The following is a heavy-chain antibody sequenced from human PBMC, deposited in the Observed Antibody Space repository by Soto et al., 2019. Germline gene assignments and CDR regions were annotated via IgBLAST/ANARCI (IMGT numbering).Heavy chain of an antibody. J-gene: IGHJ3*01. V-gene: IGHV3-23*01. D-gene: IGHD4-17*01. CDR1: GFTFSSYT. Sequence: PGGSLRLSCAASGFTFSSYTLNWVRRAPGKGLEWVATSSDRRTGNTHYSDSVRGRFTLSRDYSKNIVYLQINDLRPDDTAVYYCASWHLREHAYDVWGQGTTVTVSS. CDR2: SSDRRTGNT. CDR3: ASWHLREHAYDV.